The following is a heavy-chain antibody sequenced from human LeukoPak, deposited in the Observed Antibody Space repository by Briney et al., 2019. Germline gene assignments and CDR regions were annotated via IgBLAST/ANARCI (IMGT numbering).Heavy chain of an antibody. CDR2: LVYDERN. V-gene: IGHV3-33*08. Sequence: GGSLRLSCAASGFTFSSYWMHWVRQAPGKGLEWVARLVYDERNDYANSVKGRFTISRDNSKNTLYLQMDNLRVDDTAVYYCARDLSAAYDFWGQGILVTVSS. CDR1: GFTFSSYW. D-gene: IGHD2-21*01. CDR3: ARDLSAAYDF. J-gene: IGHJ4*02.